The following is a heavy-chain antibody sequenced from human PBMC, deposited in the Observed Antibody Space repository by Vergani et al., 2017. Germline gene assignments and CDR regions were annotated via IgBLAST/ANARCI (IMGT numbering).Heavy chain of an antibody. Sequence: QVQLVESGGGVVQPGRSLRLSCAASGFTFSSYGMHWVRQAPGKGLEWVAVIWYDGSNKYYADSVKGRFTITRDNSKTTLYLQMNSLRAEDAAVYYCARGGMIAYRINWFDPWGQGTLVTVSS. D-gene: IGHD2-21*01. V-gene: IGHV3-33*01. J-gene: IGHJ5*02. CDR3: ARGGMIAYRINWFDP. CDR2: IWYDGSNK. CDR1: GFTFSSYG.